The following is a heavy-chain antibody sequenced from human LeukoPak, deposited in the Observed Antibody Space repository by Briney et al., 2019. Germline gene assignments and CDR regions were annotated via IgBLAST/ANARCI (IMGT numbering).Heavy chain of an antibody. CDR1: GFTFSTYA. J-gene: IGHJ4*02. D-gene: IGHD4-17*01. CDR3: AKDMNTVTTTFDY. V-gene: IGHV3-30*18. CDR2: ISNDATKK. Sequence: GGSLRLSCAASGFTFSTYAMHWVRQAPGKGLEWVAVISNDATKKYYADSVKGRSTISRHNSESTLYLQMNSLRAEDTAVYYCAKDMNTVTTTFDYWGQGTLVTVSS.